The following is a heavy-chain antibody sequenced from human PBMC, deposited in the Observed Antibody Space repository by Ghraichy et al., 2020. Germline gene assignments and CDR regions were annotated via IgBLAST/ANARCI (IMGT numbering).Heavy chain of an antibody. Sequence: ETLSLTCTVSGDSISSMSYYLGWIRQPTGKGLEWIGTMHYCGGSCYYTGNTYYNPSLKSRVTLSVDTSKNQFSLRLSSVTAADTAVYYCARLEYVTFWGQGTLVTVS. V-gene: IGHV4-39*01. CDR1: GDSISSMSYY. D-gene: IGHD2/OR15-2a*01. CDR2: MHYCGGSCYYTGNT. CDR3: ARLEYVTF. J-gene: IGHJ4*02.